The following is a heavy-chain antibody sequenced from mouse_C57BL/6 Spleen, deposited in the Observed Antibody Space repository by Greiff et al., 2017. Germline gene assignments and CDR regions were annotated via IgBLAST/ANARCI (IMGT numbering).Heavy chain of an antibody. J-gene: IGHJ2*01. V-gene: IGHV1-22*01. D-gene: IGHD2-2*01. CDR1: GYTFTDYN. CDR2: INPNNGGT. Sequence: VQLQQSGPELVKPGASVKMSCKASGYTFTDYNMHWVKQSHGKSLEWIGYINPNNGGTSYNQKFKGKATLTVNKSSSTAYMELRSLTSEDSAVYYCAGGWLRRTTYWGQGTTLTVSS. CDR3: AGGWLRRTTY.